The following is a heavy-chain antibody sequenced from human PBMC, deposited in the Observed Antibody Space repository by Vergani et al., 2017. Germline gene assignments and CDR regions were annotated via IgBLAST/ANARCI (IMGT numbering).Heavy chain of an antibody. CDR3: ARDRTPAAGPGDAFDI. CDR1: GGTFSSYA. D-gene: IGHD6-13*01. V-gene: IGHV1-69*01. Sequence: QVQLVQSGAGVKKPGSSVKVSCKASGGTFSSYAISWVRQAPGQGLEWMGGIIPIFGTANYAQKFQGRVTIAPDESTSTAYMELSSLRSEDTAVYYCARDRTPAAGPGDAFDIWGQGTMVTVSS. J-gene: IGHJ3*02. CDR2: IIPIFGTA.